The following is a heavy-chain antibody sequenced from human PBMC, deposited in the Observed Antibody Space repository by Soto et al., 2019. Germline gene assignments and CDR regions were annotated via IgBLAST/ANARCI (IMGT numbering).Heavy chain of an antibody. CDR1: GFTSSNFW. V-gene: IGHV3-7*01. Sequence: EVQLVESGGGLVQPGGSLRLSCATSGFTSSNFWMTWVRQAPGKGLEWVANIKQDGSEKYYVDSVKGRFTISRDNAKNSLYLQMNRLRAEDTAVYYCARAVTGTPDYWGQGTLVTVSS. J-gene: IGHJ4*02. CDR3: ARAVTGTPDY. D-gene: IGHD1-7*01. CDR2: IKQDGSEK.